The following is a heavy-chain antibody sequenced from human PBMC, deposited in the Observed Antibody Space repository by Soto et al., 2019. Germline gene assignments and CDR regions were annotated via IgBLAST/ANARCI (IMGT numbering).Heavy chain of an antibody. V-gene: IGHV1-58*01. D-gene: IGHD2-21*02. Sequence: ASVKVSCKTSGFTFTNSAVQWVRQARGQRLEWIGWIIVASGRTNYAREVQERVTISRDTSTSAAYMELSGLRSEDTAVYYCVAELYSGGGCCSFDFWGQGTMVTVSS. J-gene: IGHJ3*01. CDR2: IIVASGRT. CDR3: VAELYSGGGCCSFDF. CDR1: GFTFTNSA.